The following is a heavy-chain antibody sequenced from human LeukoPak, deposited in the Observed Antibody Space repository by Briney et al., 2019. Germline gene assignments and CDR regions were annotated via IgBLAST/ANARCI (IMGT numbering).Heavy chain of an antibody. CDR1: GGTFSSYA. J-gene: IGHJ4*02. D-gene: IGHD2-21*01. V-gene: IGHV1-69*01. Sequence: SVKVSCKASGGTFSSYAISWVRQAPGQGLEWMGGIIPIFGTANYAQKFQGRVTITADESTSTAYMELSSLRSEDTAVYYCASRAVGVDGEWTFDYWGQGTLVTVSS. CDR3: ASRAVGVDGEWTFDY. CDR2: IIPIFGTA.